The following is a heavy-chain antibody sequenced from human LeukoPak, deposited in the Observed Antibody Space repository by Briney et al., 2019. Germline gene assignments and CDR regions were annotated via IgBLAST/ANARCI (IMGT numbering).Heavy chain of an antibody. CDR2: IWFDGSNK. Sequence: GRSLRLSCAASGFIFSNDAMHWVRQAPGKGLEWVAFIWFDGSNKHYADSVKGRFTISRDNSEDTLYLQMNSLRAEDTAVYYCPRYNWNSAPFDYWGQGTLVTVSS. D-gene: IGHD1-7*01. V-gene: IGHV3-33*01. J-gene: IGHJ4*02. CDR3: PRYNWNSAPFDY. CDR1: GFIFSNDA.